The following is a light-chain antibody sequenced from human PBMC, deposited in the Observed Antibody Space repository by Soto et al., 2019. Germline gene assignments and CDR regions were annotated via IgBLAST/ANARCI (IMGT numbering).Light chain of an antibody. J-gene: IGKJ4*01. Sequence: EIVLTQSPGTLSLAVGERATLSCRASQIISSSYLAWYQQRPGQAPKLLIYGASRRATGVPDRFSGSESGTDFTLTISRVEPEDFATYYCQHLSPYPLLTFGGGTKVQI. CDR3: QHLSPYPLLT. CDR1: QIISSSY. V-gene: IGKV3-20*01. CDR2: GAS.